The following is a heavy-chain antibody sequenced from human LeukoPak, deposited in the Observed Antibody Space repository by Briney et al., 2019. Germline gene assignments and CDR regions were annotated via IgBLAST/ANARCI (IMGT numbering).Heavy chain of an antibody. J-gene: IGHJ6*04. CDR1: GYSISSGYY. V-gene: IGHV4-38-2*01. CDR3: ARGIAISPMDV. D-gene: IGHD3-9*01. CDR2: IHHNGNT. Sequence: SETLSLTCAVSGYSISSGYYWSWIRLPPGKGLEWIGSIHHNGNTFYNPSLKSRVTISVDTSKNQFSLKKNSVTAADTAVYYCARGIAISPMDVWGNGTTVTVSS.